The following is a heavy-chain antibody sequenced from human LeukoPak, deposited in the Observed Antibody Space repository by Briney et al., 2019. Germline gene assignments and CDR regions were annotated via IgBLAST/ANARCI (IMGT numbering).Heavy chain of an antibody. CDR1: GMSCGKTG. V-gene: IGHV3-15*01. CDR3: TTVFGELGDY. D-gene: IGHD3-10*01. CDR2: IKSKTDGETT. Sequence: GGSLRLSCAASGMSCGKTGMSWGRQAPGQGLEWVGRIKSKTDGETTDYAAPVKGRFTISRDDSKNTLYLQMNSLKTEDTAVYYCTTVFGELGDYWGQGTLVTVSS. J-gene: IGHJ4*02.